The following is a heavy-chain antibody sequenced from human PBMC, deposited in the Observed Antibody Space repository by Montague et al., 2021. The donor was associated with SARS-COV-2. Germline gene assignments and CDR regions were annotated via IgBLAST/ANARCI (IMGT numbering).Heavy chain of an antibody. CDR1: GFPLSTSRVG. Sequence: PALVKPTQTLTLTCRFSGFPLSTSRVGVAWIRQPPRKALEWLAVIYWNDDKRYSPSLKNRLTVTKDTSKNEVILTMTNMDPVDTATYYCARRRSVGDVLSGYNWFDPWGQGTLVTVSS. J-gene: IGHJ5*02. V-gene: IGHV2-5*01. D-gene: IGHD3-3*01. CDR3: ARRRSVGDVLSGYNWFDP. CDR2: IYWNDDK.